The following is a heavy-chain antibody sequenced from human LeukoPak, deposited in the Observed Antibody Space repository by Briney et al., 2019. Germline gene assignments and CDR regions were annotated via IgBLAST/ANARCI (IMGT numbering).Heavy chain of an antibody. Sequence: GGSLRLSCAASGFTSSTYSMNWVRQAPGKGLEWVSSISGSNNYIYYADSVEGRFTISRDNPKNSLYLQMNSLRAEDTAVYYCARGLSQPSGGDAFDIWGQGTMVTVS. V-gene: IGHV3-21*01. CDR3: ARGLSQPSGGDAFDI. CDR1: GFTSSTYS. CDR2: ISGSNNYI. D-gene: IGHD6-25*01. J-gene: IGHJ3*02.